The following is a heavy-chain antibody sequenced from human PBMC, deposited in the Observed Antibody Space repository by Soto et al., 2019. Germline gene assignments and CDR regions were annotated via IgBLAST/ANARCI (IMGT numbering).Heavy chain of an antibody. CDR2: ISYDGSNK. D-gene: IGHD3-22*01. Sequence: QVQLVESGGGVVQPGRSLTLSCAASDFTFSSYGIHWVRQAPGKGLEWVAVISYDGSNKQYGDSVKGRFTMYRDNSKNTVHLQMNSLRVEDTAVYYCAKDTYYHDSSGYYVFDYWGQGTLVTVSS. CDR1: DFTFSSYG. J-gene: IGHJ4*02. V-gene: IGHV3-30*18. CDR3: AKDTYYHDSSGYYVFDY.